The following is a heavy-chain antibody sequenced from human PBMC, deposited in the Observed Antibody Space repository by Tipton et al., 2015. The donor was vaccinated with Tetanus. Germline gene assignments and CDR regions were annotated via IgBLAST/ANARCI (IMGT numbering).Heavy chain of an antibody. CDR2: ISGSGGST. Sequence: SLRLSCAASGFTFSSYAMSWVRQAPGKGLEWVSAISGSGGSTYYADSVKGRFTISRDNSKNTLYLQMNSLRAEDKAVYYCAKDGRGYYYDSSQGAFDIWGQGTLVPVSP. V-gene: IGHV3-23*01. CDR3: AKDGRGYYYDSSQGAFDI. J-gene: IGHJ3*02. D-gene: IGHD3-22*01. CDR1: GFTFSSYA.